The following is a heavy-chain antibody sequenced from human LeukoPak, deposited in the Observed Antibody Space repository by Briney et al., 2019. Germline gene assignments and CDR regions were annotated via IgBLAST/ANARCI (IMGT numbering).Heavy chain of an antibody. CDR1: GGSIRRSTSHC. V-gene: IGHV4-39*01. D-gene: IGHD3-3*01. J-gene: IGHJ4*02. CDR3: ASEPMYYDLWSGYYQDY. CDR2: IYYSGST. Sequence: PSETLSLTCTVSGGSIRRSTSHCWGWIRQPPGKGLEWIGSIYYSGSTYYNPSLKSRVTISVDTSKNQFSLKLSSVTAADTAVYYCASEPMYYDLWSGYYQDYWGQGTLVTVSS.